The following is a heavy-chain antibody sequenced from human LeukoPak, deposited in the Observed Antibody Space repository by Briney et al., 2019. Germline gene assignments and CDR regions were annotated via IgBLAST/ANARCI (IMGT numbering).Heavy chain of an antibody. J-gene: IGHJ3*02. V-gene: IGHV4-31*03. CDR2: IYYSGST. CDR1: GGSISSGGYH. CDR3: ARVSSTVTTSGHDAFDI. D-gene: IGHD4-17*01. Sequence: KPSETLSLTCTVSGGSISSGGYHWSWIRQHPGKGLEWIGYIYYSGSTYYNPSLKSRVTISVDTSKNQFSLKLSSVTAADTAVYYCARVSSTVTTSGHDAFDIWGQGTMVTVSS.